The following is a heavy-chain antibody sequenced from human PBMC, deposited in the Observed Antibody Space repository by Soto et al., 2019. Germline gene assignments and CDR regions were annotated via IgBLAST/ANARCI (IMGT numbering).Heavy chain of an antibody. J-gene: IGHJ6*03. CDR2: IYSGGST. CDR3: ARARSGTIFGVVIINDYYYMDV. D-gene: IGHD3-3*01. CDR1: GFTVSTKY. V-gene: IGHV3-66*01. Sequence: GSLRLSCAASGFTVSTKYMSWVRQAPGKGLEWVSVIYSGGSTFYADSVRGRFTISRDNAKNTVNLQMNSLRAEDTAVYYCARARSGTIFGVVIINDYYYMDVWGKGTTVTVSS.